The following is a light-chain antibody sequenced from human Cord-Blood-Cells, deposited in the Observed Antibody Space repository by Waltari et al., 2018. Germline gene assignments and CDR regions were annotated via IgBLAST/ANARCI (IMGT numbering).Light chain of an antibody. V-gene: IGKV1-16*02. CDR2: AAS. Sequence: DFQMTQSPSSPSASVVDRITTTCRACQGISNYVAWLQQKPGKAPKSLSYAASSLQSGVRSKFSGSGSGTDVTLTISSLQPEDFATYYCQKYNSYPYTFGQGTKLEIK. CDR1: QGISNY. CDR3: QKYNSYPYT. J-gene: IGKJ2*01.